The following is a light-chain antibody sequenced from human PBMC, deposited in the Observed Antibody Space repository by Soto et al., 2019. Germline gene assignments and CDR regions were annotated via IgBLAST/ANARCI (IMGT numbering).Light chain of an antibody. CDR2: DAS. V-gene: IGKV3-11*01. J-gene: IGKJ4*01. Sequence: EIVLTQSPATLSLSPGERATLSCRASQSVSSYLAWYQQKPGQAPRLLLYDASNRATGIPARFSGSGSGTDFTLTISSLEPEDFAVYYGQQRSNWPPRLTFGGGTKVEIK. CDR3: QQRSNWPPRLT. CDR1: QSVSSY.